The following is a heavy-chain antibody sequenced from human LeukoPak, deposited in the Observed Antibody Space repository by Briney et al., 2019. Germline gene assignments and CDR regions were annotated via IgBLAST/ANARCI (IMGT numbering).Heavy chain of an antibody. CDR1: GFTFSDYY. J-gene: IGHJ3*02. V-gene: IGHV3-11*01. D-gene: IGHD2-2*01. Sequence: GGSLRLSCAASGFTFSDYYMSWIRQAPGKGLEWVSYISSSGSAIYYADSVKGRFTISRDNAKNSLYLQMNSLRAEDTAVYYCANLLVVPAAMTARAFDIWGQGTMVTVSS. CDR3: ANLLVVPAAMTARAFDI. CDR2: ISSSGSAI.